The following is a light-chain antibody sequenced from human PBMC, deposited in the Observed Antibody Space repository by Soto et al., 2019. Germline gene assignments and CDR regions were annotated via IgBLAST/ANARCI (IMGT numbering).Light chain of an antibody. V-gene: IGKV3-20*01. CDR3: QQYDRSRT. J-gene: IGKJ1*01. Sequence: EIVLTQSPGTLSLSPGERATLSCRASQSVSSSYVAWYQQKPGQAPRLLIYGASSRATGIPDRFGGSGSGTDFTLISSILEPEDFALYYCQQYDRSRTFGQGTKVEIK. CDR2: GAS. CDR1: QSVSSSY.